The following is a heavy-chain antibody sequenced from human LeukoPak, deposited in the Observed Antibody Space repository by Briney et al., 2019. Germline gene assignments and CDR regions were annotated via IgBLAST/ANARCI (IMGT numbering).Heavy chain of an antibody. V-gene: IGHV3-30*18. CDR3: AKASDYYYDSSGYYLGFDY. J-gene: IGHJ4*02. D-gene: IGHD3-22*01. CDR1: GFTFSSYG. CDR2: ISYDGSNK. Sequence: GGSLRLSCAASGFTFSSYGMHWVRQAPGKGLEWVAVISYDGSNKYYADSVKGRFTISRDNSKNTLYLQMNSLRAEDTAVYYCAKASDYYYDSSGYYLGFDYWGQGTLVTVSS.